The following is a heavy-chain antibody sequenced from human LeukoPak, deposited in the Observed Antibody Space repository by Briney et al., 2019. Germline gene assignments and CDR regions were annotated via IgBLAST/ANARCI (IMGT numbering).Heavy chain of an antibody. CDR2: INPSGGST. D-gene: IGHD4-11*01. J-gene: IGHJ4*02. Sequence: ASVKVSCKASGYTFTSYYMHWVRQAPGQGLEWMGIINPSGGSTSYAQKFQGRVTMTTDTSTITVYMELSSLRSEDTAVYYCARWTTTYLDYWGQGTLVTVSS. CDR1: GYTFTSYY. V-gene: IGHV1-46*01. CDR3: ARWTTTYLDY.